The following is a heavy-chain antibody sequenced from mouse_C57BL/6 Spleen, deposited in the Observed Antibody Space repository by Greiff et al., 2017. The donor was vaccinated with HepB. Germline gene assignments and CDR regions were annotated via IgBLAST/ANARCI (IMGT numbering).Heavy chain of an antibody. CDR2: IYPGDGDT. J-gene: IGHJ3*01. V-gene: IGHV1-82*01. CDR3: ARSSIYYDYDGVAY. CDR1: GYAFSSSW. D-gene: IGHD2-4*01. Sequence: LVESGPELVKPGASVKISCKASGYAFSSSWMNWVKQRPGKGLEWIGRIYPGDGDTNYNGKFKGKATLTADKSSSTAYMQLSSLTSEDSAVYFCARSSIYYDYDGVAYWGQGTLVTVSA.